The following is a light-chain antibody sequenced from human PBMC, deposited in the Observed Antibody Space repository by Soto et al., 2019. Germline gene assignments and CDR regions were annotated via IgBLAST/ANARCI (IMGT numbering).Light chain of an antibody. J-gene: IGLJ3*02. CDR1: NIGSKS. V-gene: IGLV3-21*04. Sequence: SYELTQPPSVSVAPGKTARITCGGNNIGSKSVHWYQQKPGQAPVLVIYCDSDRPSGIPERFSGSNSGNTATLTISRVEAGDEADYYCQVWDSSSDPGVFGGGTKLTVL. CDR3: QVWDSSSDPGV. CDR2: CDS.